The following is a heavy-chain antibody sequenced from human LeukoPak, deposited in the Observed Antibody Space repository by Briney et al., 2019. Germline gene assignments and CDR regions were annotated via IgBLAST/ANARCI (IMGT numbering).Heavy chain of an antibody. J-gene: IGHJ4*02. CDR2: IYYSGST. Sequence: SETLSLTCTVSGGSISTSNYYWGWIRQPPGKGLEWIGYIYYSGSTNYNPSLKSRVTISVDTSKNQFSLKLSSVTAADTAVYYCARVGLDGYNQFRGDFDYWGQGTLVTVSS. CDR1: GGSISTSNYY. CDR3: ARVGLDGYNQFRGDFDY. D-gene: IGHD5-24*01. V-gene: IGHV4-61*05.